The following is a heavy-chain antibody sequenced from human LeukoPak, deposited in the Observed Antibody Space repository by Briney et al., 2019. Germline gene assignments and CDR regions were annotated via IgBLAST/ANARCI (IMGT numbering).Heavy chain of an antibody. V-gene: IGHV1-69*13. CDR2: IIPIFGTA. CDR1: GGTFSSYA. D-gene: IGHD3-3*01. J-gene: IGHJ6*03. Sequence: ASVKVSCKASGGTFSSYAISWVRQAPGQGLEWMGGIIPIFGTANYAQKFQGRVTITADESTSTAYMELSSLRSEDTAVYYCARDHNYDFWSGSSSSYYHYMDVWGKGTTVTVSS. CDR3: ARDHNYDFWSGSSSSYYHYMDV.